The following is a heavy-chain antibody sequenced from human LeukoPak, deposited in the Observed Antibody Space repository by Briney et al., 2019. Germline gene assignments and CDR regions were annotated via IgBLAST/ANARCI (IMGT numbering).Heavy chain of an antibody. CDR2: IIPIFGTA. Sequence: ATVKVSCKASGGTFSSYAISWVRQAPGQGLEWMGRIIPIFGTANYAQKFQGRVTITTDESTSTAYMELSSLRSEDTAVYYCAREFDSSGSYWGQGTLVIVSS. CDR3: AREFDSSGSY. V-gene: IGHV1-69*05. CDR1: GGTFSSYA. D-gene: IGHD6-19*01. J-gene: IGHJ4*02.